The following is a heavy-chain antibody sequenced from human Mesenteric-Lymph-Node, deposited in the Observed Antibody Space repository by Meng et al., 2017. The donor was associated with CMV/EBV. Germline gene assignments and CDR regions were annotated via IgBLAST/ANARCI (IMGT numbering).Heavy chain of an antibody. CDR2: INPNSGDT. V-gene: IGHV1-2*02. Sequence: ASVKVSCKASGYTFIAYYLHWVRQAPGQGLEWMGWINPNSGDTTYAEKFQGRVTMTRDTSISTAHMELSGLRSDDTAVYYCARTQWNFWSDYWGQGALVTVSS. J-gene: IGHJ4*02. CDR1: GYTFIAYY. CDR3: ARTQWNFWSDY. D-gene: IGHD3-3*01.